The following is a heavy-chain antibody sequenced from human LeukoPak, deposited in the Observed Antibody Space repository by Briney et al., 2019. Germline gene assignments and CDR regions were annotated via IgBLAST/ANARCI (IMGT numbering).Heavy chain of an antibody. V-gene: IGHV4-4*08. CDR2: IAASGTT. CDR1: GGSIESYY. D-gene: IGHD3-9*01. J-gene: IGHJ4*02. Sequence: SVTLSLTCSVSGGSIESYYWSWIRQPPGKGLEFIGYIAASGTTKHNPSLKSRVTLSMDTSKNQFSLKLRSVTAADTAVYFCARFPYFEGFDYWGQGTQVIVSS. CDR3: ARFPYFEGFDY.